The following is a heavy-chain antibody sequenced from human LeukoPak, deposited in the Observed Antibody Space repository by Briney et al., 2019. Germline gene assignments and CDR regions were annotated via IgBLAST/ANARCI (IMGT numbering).Heavy chain of an antibody. CDR3: ARQAVAVAFDP. V-gene: IGHV5-51*01. Sequence: GESLKISCKGSGYSFTSYWIGWVRQMPGKGLEWMGIIYPGDSDTRYSPSFQGQVTISADKSVTTAYLQWSSLKASDTAMYYCARQAVAVAFDPWGQGTLVTVSS. J-gene: IGHJ5*02. CDR2: IYPGDSDT. CDR1: GYSFTSYW. D-gene: IGHD6-19*01.